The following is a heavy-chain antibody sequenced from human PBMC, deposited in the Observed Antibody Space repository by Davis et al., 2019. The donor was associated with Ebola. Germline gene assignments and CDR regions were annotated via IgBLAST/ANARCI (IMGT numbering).Heavy chain of an antibody. CDR1: GLIFSNYG. CDR2: ISNNAGYNK. CDR3: AKDGSAYDILTGLASY. J-gene: IGHJ4*02. V-gene: IGHV3-30*18. D-gene: IGHD3-9*01. Sequence: PGGSLRLSCEASGLIFSNYGMHWVRQAPGKGLEWVAVISNNAGYNKYYADSVKGRFTISRDNFKNTLYLQMNNLRPEDTAVYYCAKDGSAYDILTGLASYWGQGTLVTVAS.